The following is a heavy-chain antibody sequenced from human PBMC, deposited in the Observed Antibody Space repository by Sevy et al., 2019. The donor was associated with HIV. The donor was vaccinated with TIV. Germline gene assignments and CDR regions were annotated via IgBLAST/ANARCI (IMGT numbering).Heavy chain of an antibody. V-gene: IGHV3-30*18. CDR3: AKEMTPRTACTLDI. Sequence: GGSLRLSCAASGFTFSSYGMHWVRQAPGKGLEWVAVISYTGSTKYYADSVKGRLTISRDNSTNTLYLQMNSLRAEDTAVYYCAKEMTPRTACTLDIWGHGTMVTVSS. D-gene: IGHD2-21*02. J-gene: IGHJ3*02. CDR1: GFTFSSYG. CDR2: ISYTGSTK.